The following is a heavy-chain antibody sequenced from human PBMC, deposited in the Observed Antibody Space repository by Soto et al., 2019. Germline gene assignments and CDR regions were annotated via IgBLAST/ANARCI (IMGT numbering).Heavy chain of an antibody. CDR1: GYTFTGYY. Sequence: GASVKVSCKASGYTFTGYYMHCVRQAPGQGLEWMGWINPNSGGTNYAQKFQGWVTMTRDTSISTAYMELSRLRSDDTAVYYCARGKTGIARAGYDVFTIGXQGKMVTVSS. J-gene: IGHJ3*02. D-gene: IGHD6-19*01. V-gene: IGHV1-2*04. CDR2: INPNSGGT. CDR3: ARGKTGIARAGYDVFTI.